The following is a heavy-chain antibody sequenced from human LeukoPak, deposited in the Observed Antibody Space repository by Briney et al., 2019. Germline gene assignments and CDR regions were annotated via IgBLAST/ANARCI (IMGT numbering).Heavy chain of an antibody. J-gene: IGHJ4*01. CDR3: ARDGMWNYDY. CDR1: GFTFISYW. V-gene: IGHV3-7*01. CDR2: INQDGSEK. D-gene: IGHD1-7*01. Sequence: QPGGSLRLSCAASGFTFISYWMSWVRQAPGKGLEWVANINQDGSEKYYVDSVKGRFTISRDNAKNSLYVQMNRLRAEDTAVYYCARDGMWNYDYWGHGTLFTVSS.